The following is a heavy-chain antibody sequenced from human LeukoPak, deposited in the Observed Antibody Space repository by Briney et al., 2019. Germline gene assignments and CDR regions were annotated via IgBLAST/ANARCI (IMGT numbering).Heavy chain of an antibody. J-gene: IGHJ2*01. CDR1: GGSISSYY. D-gene: IGHD2-15*01. Sequence: NPSETLSLTCTVSGGSISSYYWSWIRQTPGKGLEWIGDIYYSGSTNYNPSLKSRVTISVDTSKNQFSLKLSSVTAADTAVYYCARPVGVAATPEWYFDLWGRGTLVTVSS. V-gene: IGHV4-59*08. CDR2: IYYSGST. CDR3: ARPVGVAATPEWYFDL.